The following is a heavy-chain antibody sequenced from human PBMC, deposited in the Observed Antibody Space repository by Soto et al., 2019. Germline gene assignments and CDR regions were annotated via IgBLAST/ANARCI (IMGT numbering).Heavy chain of an antibody. CDR2: INSDGNST. D-gene: IGHD4-4*01. J-gene: IGHJ4*02. CDR3: ARGSNHFDY. Sequence: EVQLVESGGGLVQPGGSLRLSCAASGFTFSPFWMHWVRQVPGKGPGWVSRINSDGNSTSYADSVKGRFTISRDNAKNTLYLQMNRLRAEDTAVYYCARGSNHFDYWGQGTLVTVSS. CDR1: GFTFSPFW. V-gene: IGHV3-74*01.